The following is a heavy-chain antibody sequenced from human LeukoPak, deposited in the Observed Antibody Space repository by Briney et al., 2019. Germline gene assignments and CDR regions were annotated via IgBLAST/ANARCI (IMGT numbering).Heavy chain of an antibody. J-gene: IGHJ4*02. CDR1: GGSISSSSYY. Sequence: SETLSLTCTVSGGSISSSSYYWGWIRQPPGKGLEWIGSIYYSGSTYYNPSLKSRVTISVDTSKNQFSLKLSSVTAADTAVYYCARASRVGYSSSWYLDYWGQGTLVTVSS. CDR3: ARASRVGYSSSWYLDY. V-gene: IGHV4-39*01. D-gene: IGHD6-13*01. CDR2: IYYSGST.